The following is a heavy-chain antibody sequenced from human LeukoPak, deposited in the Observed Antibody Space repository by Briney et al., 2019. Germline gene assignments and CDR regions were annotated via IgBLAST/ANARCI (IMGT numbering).Heavy chain of an antibody. V-gene: IGHV1-2*02. CDR1: GYTFTGYY. D-gene: IGHD3-10*01. J-gene: IGHJ4*02. Sequence: ASVTVSCTASGYTFTGYYMHWVRQAPGQGLEWMGWINPNSGGTNYAQKFQGRVTMTRDTSISTAYMELSRLRSDDTAVYYCARDRITMVRGVTSTSDYWGQGTLVTVSS. CDR2: INPNSGGT. CDR3: ARDRITMVRGVTSTSDY.